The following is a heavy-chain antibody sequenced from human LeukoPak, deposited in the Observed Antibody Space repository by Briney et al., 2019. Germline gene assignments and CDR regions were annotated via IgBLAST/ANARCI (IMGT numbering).Heavy chain of an antibody. CDR3: ATFGDGSGSKNWFDP. Sequence: SETLSLTCTVSGGPISSSSYYWGWIRQPPGKGLEWIGSIYYSGSTYYNPSLKSRVTISVDTSKNQFSLKLSSVTAADTAVYYCATFGDGSGSKNWFDPWGQGTLVTVSS. CDR1: GGPISSSSYY. D-gene: IGHD3-10*01. CDR2: IYYSGST. J-gene: IGHJ5*02. V-gene: IGHV4-39*07.